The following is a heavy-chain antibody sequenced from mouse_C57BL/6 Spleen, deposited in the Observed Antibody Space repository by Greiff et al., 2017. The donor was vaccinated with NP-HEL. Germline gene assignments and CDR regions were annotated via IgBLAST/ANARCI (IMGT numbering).Heavy chain of an antibody. CDR2: ISNGGGST. CDR3: ARRYGGPFDY. J-gene: IGHJ2*01. V-gene: IGHV5-12*01. CDR1: GFTFSDYY. Sequence: EVQGVESGGGLVQPGGSLKLSCAASGFTFSDYYMYWVRQTPEKRLEWVAYISNGGGSTYYPDTVKGRFTISRDNAKNTLYLQMSRLKSEDTAMYYCARRYGGPFDYWGQGTTLTVSS. D-gene: IGHD1-1*02.